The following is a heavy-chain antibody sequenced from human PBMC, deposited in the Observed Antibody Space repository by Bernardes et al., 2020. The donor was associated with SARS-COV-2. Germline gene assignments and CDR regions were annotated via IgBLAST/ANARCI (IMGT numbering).Heavy chain of an antibody. D-gene: IGHD5-18*01. J-gene: IGHJ4*02. CDR1: GFTFSSYW. Sequence: GGSLRLSCAASGFTFSSYWMSWVRQAPGQVLAWVSNIKEDVSEKNYVDSVKGRFSISRDNAKNSLYLQMNSLRAEDTAVYYCAKGGYRYGSWGKGTMVT. CDR2: IKEDVSEK. V-gene: IGHV3-7*01. CDR3: AKGGYRYGS.